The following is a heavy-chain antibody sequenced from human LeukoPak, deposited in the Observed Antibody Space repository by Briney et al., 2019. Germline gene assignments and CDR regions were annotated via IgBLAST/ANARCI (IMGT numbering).Heavy chain of an antibody. CDR2: IYTSGST. Sequence: SETLSLTCTVSGGSVSSYYWSWIRQPAGKGLEWIGRIYTSGSTNYNPSLKSRVTISVDTSKNQFSLKLSSVTAADTAVYYCARVRGSYYLYYFDYWGQGTLVTVSS. J-gene: IGHJ4*02. D-gene: IGHD1-26*01. CDR3: ARVRGSYYLYYFDY. V-gene: IGHV4-4*07. CDR1: GGSVSSYY.